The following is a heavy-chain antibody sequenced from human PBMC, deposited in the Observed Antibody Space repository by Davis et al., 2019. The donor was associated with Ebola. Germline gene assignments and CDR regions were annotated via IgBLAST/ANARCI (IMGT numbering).Heavy chain of an antibody. V-gene: IGHV4-59*08. CDR1: GGSISSYY. CDR2: IYYSGST. D-gene: IGHD1-26*01. CDR3: ARTWEGN. Sequence: SETLSLTCTVPGGSISSYYWSWIRQPPGKGLEWIGYIYYSGSTNYNPSLKSRVTISVDTSKNQFSLKLSSVTAADTAVYYCARTWEGNWGQGTLVTVSS. J-gene: IGHJ4*02.